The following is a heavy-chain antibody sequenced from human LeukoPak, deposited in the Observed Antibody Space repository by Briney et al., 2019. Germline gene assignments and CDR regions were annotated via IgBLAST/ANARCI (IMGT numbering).Heavy chain of an antibody. V-gene: IGHV1-69*13. J-gene: IGHJ4*02. D-gene: IGHD6-19*01. CDR3: ASRADIASGWYKGGDQFDY. CDR1: GGTFSSYA. CDR2: IIPIFGTA. Sequence: SVKVSCKASGGTFSSYAISWVRQAPGQGLEWMGGIIPIFGTANYAQKFQGRDTITADESTSTAYMELSSLRSEDTAVYYCASRADIASGWYKGGDQFDYWGQGTLVTVSS.